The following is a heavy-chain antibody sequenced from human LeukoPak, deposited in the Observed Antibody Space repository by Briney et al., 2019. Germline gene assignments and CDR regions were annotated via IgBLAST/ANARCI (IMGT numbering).Heavy chain of an antibody. CDR3: ASYDYGDYRRNFDY. CDR1: GFTFSSYA. Sequence: GGSLRLSCAASGFTFSSYAMHWVRQAPGKGLEWVAVISYDGSNKYYADSVKGRFTISRDNSKNTLYLQMNSLRAEDTAVHYCASYDYGDYRRNFDYWGQGTLVTVSS. V-gene: IGHV3-30-3*01. J-gene: IGHJ4*02. D-gene: IGHD4-17*01. CDR2: ISYDGSNK.